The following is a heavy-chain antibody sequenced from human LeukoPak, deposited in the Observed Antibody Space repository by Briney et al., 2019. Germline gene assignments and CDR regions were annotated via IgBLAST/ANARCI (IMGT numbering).Heavy chain of an antibody. Sequence: SETLSLTCAVSGGSISSSNWWSWVRQPPGKGREWIGEIYHSGSTNYNPSLKSRVTISVDKSKNQFSLKLSSVTAADTAVYYCARSGYCSGGSCTAGAFDIWGQGTMVTVSS. D-gene: IGHD2-15*01. CDR3: ARSGYCSGGSCTAGAFDI. J-gene: IGHJ3*02. CDR2: IYHSGST. V-gene: IGHV4-4*02. CDR1: GGSISSSNW.